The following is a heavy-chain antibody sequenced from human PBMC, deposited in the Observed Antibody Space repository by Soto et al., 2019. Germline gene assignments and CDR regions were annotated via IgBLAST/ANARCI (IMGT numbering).Heavy chain of an antibody. CDR2: IVVGSGNT. V-gene: IGHV1-58*01. CDR1: GFTFTSSA. CDR3: AAYYYDSSGYYIGYAFDI. D-gene: IGHD3-22*01. Sequence: SVKVSCKASGFTFTSSAVQWVRQARGQRLEWIGWIVVGSGNTNYAQKFQERVTITRDMSTSTAYMELSSLRSEDTAVYYCAAYYYDSSGYYIGYAFDIWGQGTMVTV. J-gene: IGHJ3*02.